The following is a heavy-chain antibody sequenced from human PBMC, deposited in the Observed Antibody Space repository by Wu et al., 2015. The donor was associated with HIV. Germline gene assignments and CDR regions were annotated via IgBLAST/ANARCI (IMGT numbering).Heavy chain of an antibody. Sequence: QVQLVQSGAEVKKPGASVKVSCKASGYTFTGYYMHWVRQAPGQGLEWMGWINPNSGGTNYAQKFQGRVTMTRDTSISTAYMELSRLRSDDTAVYYCARANVLRFLEWPLGWFDPWGQGTLVTVSS. CDR2: INPNSGGT. V-gene: IGHV1-2*02. CDR3: ARANVLRFLEWPLGWFDP. CDR1: GYTFTGYY. D-gene: IGHD3-3*01. J-gene: IGHJ5*02.